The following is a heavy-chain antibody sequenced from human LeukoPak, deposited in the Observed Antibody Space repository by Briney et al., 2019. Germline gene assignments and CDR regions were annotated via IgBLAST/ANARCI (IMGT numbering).Heavy chain of an antibody. CDR2: ISSSGSTI. CDR3: AARYGDYVPFDS. Sequence: GGSLRLSCAASGFTFSSYEMNWVRQAPGKGLEWVSYISSSGSTIYYADSVRGRFTISRDNAKNSLYLQMNSLRAEDTAVYYCAARYGDYVPFDSWGQGTLVTVSS. CDR1: GFTFSSYE. V-gene: IGHV3-48*03. J-gene: IGHJ4*02. D-gene: IGHD4-17*01.